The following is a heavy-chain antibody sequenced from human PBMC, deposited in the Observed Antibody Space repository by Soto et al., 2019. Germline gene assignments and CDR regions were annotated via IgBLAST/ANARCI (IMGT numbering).Heavy chain of an antibody. V-gene: IGHV1-18*01. CDR3: AKPVTSPDHLDI. CDR1: GYIFSDYG. J-gene: IGHJ3*02. CDR2: ISAYNGNT. D-gene: IGHD4-4*01. Sequence: QVQLVQSGAEVKKPGASVKVSCKSSGYIFSDYGITWVRQAPGQGLEWMGRISAYNGNTDYAQKFQDRLTLATDTCTSTAYMELRSLRSDDTALYYCAKPVTSPDHLDIWGQGTMVTV.